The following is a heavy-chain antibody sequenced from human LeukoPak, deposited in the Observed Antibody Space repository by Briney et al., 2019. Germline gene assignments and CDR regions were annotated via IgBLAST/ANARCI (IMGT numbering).Heavy chain of an antibody. Sequence: SETLSLTCTVSDGSISDYYWSWIRQPPGKGLEWIAYMYYTGSTDYNPSLRSRVTISIDTSKNQFSLKLRSVTAADTAVYYCATQSPGVATDTWGQGTLVTVSS. CDR2: MYYTGST. CDR1: DGSISDYY. CDR3: ATQSPGVATDT. V-gene: IGHV4-59*01. J-gene: IGHJ4*02. D-gene: IGHD3-3*01.